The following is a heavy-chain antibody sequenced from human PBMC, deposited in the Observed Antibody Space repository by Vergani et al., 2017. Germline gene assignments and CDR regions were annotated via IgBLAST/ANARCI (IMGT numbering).Heavy chain of an antibody. CDR1: GFTFSSYA. D-gene: IGHD4-17*01. CDR2: ISYDGSNK. J-gene: IGHJ3*02. Sequence: VQLVESGGGLVQPGGSLRLSCAASGFTFSSYAMHWVRQAPGKGLEWVAVISYDGSNKYYADSVKGRFTISRDNSKNTLYLQMNSLRAEDAAVYYCASESYGDYGGAFDIWGQGTMVTVSS. CDR3: ASESYGDYGGAFDI. V-gene: IGHV3-30*01.